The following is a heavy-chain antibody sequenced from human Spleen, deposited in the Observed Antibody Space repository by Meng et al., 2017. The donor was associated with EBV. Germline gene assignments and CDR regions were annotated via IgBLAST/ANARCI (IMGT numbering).Heavy chain of an antibody. J-gene: IGHJ4*02. CDR3: ARQYCSTTSCYRDSFGY. D-gene: IGHD2-2*01. CDR1: GGSVSSGSYY. V-gene: IGHV4-61*01. CDR2: IYYSGST. Sequence: QVQLQESGPGLVKPSETLSLTCTVSGGSVSSGSYYWRWIRQPPGKGLEWIGYIYYSGSTNYNPSLKSRVTISVDTSKNQFSLKLSSVTAADTAVYYCARQYCSTTSCYRDSFGYWGQGTLVTVSS.